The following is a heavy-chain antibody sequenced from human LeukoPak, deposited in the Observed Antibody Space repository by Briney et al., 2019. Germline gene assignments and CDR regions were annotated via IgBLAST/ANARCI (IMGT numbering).Heavy chain of an antibody. V-gene: IGHV2-70*01. J-gene: IGHJ3*02. CDR3: ARIMVRGVTHAFDI. Sequence: SGPTLVNPTQILTLTCTFSGFSLSTSAMCVSWIRQPPGKALEWLAPIDWDDDKYYSTSLKTRLTISKDTSKNQVVLTMTNMDPVDTATYYCARIMVRGVTHAFDIWGRGTMVTVSS. D-gene: IGHD3-10*01. CDR2: IDWDDDK. CDR1: GFSLSTSAMC.